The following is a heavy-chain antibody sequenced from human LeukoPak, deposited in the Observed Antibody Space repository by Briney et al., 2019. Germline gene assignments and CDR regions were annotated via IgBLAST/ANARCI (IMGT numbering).Heavy chain of an antibody. CDR1: GFTFSSYW. D-gene: IGHD2-2*01. Sequence: GGSLRLSCAASGFTFSSYWMSWVRQAPGKGLEWVANIRQDGSEKYYVDSVKGQFTISRDNAKNSLYLQMTSPRAEDTAVYYCARENRSTSCCFDYWGQGTLVTVSS. CDR3: ARENRSTSCCFDY. J-gene: IGHJ4*02. CDR2: IRQDGSEK. V-gene: IGHV3-7*01.